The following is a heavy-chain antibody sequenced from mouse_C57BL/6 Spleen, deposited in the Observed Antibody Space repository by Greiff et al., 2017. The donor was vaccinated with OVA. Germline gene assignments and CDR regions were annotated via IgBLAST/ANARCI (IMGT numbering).Heavy chain of an antibody. J-gene: IGHJ1*03. D-gene: IGHD4-1*02. CDR1: GYTFTDYE. CDR3: TPTGTGYFDG. CDR2: IDPETGGT. V-gene: IGHV1-15*01. Sequence: QVQLQQSGAELVRPGASVTLSCKASGYTFTDYEMHWVKQTPVHGLEWIGAIDPETGGTAYNQKFKGKAILTADKSSSTAYMELRSLTSEDSAVYYCTPTGTGYFDGWGTGTTVTVSS.